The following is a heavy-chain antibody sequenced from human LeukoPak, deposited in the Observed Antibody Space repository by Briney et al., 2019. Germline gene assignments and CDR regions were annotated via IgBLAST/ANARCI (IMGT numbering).Heavy chain of an antibody. D-gene: IGHD4-17*01. CDR2: ISWDGGSK. Sequence: GGSLRLSCAASGFTFDDYNMHWVRQAPGKGPEWVSLISWDGGSKYYADSVKGRFTISRDNSKNSLYLQMNSLRTEDTALYYCAKGYGDFDSYFDSWGQGTLVTVSS. V-gene: IGHV3-43*01. CDR1: GFTFDDYN. CDR3: AKGYGDFDSYFDS. J-gene: IGHJ4*02.